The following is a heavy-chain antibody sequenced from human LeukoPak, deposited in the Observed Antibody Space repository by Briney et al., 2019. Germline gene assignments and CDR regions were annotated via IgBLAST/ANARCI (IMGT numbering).Heavy chain of an antibody. V-gene: IGHV4-38-2*02. D-gene: IGHD4-17*01. CDR2: ISLGGTT. Sequence: ETPSLTCTASDYSISNTYYWVWIRQPPGKGLESIGSISLGGTTHYNPSLKSRVIISVDTSKNQFSLKLSSVTAADTAVYYCARYYSDIGAFDIWGQGTMVTVSS. CDR3: ARYYSDIGAFDI. J-gene: IGHJ3*02. CDR1: DYSISNTYY.